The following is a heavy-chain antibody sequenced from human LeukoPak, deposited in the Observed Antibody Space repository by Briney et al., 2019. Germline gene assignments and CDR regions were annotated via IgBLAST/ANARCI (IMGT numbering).Heavy chain of an antibody. Sequence: SETLSLTCAVYGGSFSGYYWSWIRQPPGKGLEWIGEINHSGSTNYNPSLKSRVTISVDTSKNQFSLKLSSVTAADTAVYYCAKGRANYYYYGMDAWGQGTTVTVSS. CDR2: INHSGST. D-gene: IGHD3-10*01. J-gene: IGHJ6*02. CDR1: GGSFSGYY. CDR3: AKGRANYYYYGMDA. V-gene: IGHV4-34*01.